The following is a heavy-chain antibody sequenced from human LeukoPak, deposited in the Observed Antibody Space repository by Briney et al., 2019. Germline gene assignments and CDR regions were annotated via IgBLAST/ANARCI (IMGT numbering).Heavy chain of an antibody. CDR1: GFTFSSYW. J-gene: IGHJ6*02. D-gene: IGHD3-16*01. CDR3: ARGGGLDV. CDR2: INHNGNVN. V-gene: IGHV3-7*03. Sequence: GGSLRLSCAASGFTFSSYWMNWSRQAPGKGLEWVASINHNGNVNYYVDSVKGRFTISRDNAKNSLYLQMSNLRAEDTAVYFCARGGGLDVWGQGATVTVSS.